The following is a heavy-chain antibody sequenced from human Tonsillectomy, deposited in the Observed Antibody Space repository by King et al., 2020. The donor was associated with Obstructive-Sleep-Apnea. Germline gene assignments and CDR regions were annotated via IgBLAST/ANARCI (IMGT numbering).Heavy chain of an antibody. CDR1: GGSISSGGYY. CDR3: ARYGSGSYPPYYFDY. Sequence: QLQLQESGPGLVKPSQTLSLTCTVSGGSISSGGYYWSWIRQHPGKGLEWIGYIYYSGSTYYNPSLKSRVTISVYTSKNQFSLKLSSVTAADTAVYYCARYGSGSYPPYYFDYWGQGTLVTVSS. V-gene: IGHV4-31*03. J-gene: IGHJ4*02. D-gene: IGHD3-10*01. CDR2: IYYSGST.